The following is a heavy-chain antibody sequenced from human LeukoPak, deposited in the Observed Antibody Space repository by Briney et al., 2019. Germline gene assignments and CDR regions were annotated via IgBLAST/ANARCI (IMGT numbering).Heavy chain of an antibody. J-gene: IGHJ4*02. CDR1: GVSISSGSYS. CDR2: IYPRGST. V-gene: IGHV4-30-2*01. D-gene: IGHD7-27*01. Sequence: PSETLSLTCAVSGVSISSGSYSWSWLRQPPGKGLEWIGYIYPRGSTYYNPSIKSRVILSLDKSANQFSLNLSSVTAADTAVYYCARFSPRAMGNYLDFWGQGTLVTVSS. CDR3: ARFSPRAMGNYLDF.